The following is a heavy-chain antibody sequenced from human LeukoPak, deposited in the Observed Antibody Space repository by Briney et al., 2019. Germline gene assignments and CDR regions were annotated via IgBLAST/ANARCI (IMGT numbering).Heavy chain of an antibody. J-gene: IGHJ4*02. Sequence: GGSLRLSCAASGFTFSSYPMHWVRQAPGKGLEWVAVISYDGSNKYYADSVKGRFTISRDNSKNTLYLQMNSLRAEDTAVYYCASRHYDFGYYWGQGTQVAVSS. CDR2: ISYDGSNK. D-gene: IGHD4-17*01. CDR3: ASRHYDFGYY. CDR1: GFTFSSYP. V-gene: IGHV3-30*04.